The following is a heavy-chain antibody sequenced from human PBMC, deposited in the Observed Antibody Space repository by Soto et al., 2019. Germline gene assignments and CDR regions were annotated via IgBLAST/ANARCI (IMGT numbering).Heavy chain of an antibody. CDR1: GFTFRTYT. Sequence: GGSLRLSCISSGFTFRTYTMNWGRQAPGKGLEWVSGIRGFSPYTFYAESVRGRFTISRDNAKNSLFLQMDSLRAEDTAVYYCARDRGYDAHDYYYNAMDVWGQGTTVTVA. D-gene: IGHD3-10*01. V-gene: IGHV3-21*01. J-gene: IGHJ6*02. CDR3: ARDRGYDAHDYYYNAMDV. CDR2: IRGFSPYT.